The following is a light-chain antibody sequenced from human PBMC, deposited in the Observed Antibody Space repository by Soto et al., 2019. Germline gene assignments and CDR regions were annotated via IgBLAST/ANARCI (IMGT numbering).Light chain of an antibody. Sequence: EIVMTQSPGTLSVSPGERATLSCRASESVGSNLAWYQQKPGQPPRLLIYDASMRETGVPPRFSGSGSGTEFTLTISNLQSEDFAIYFCQKFNKWPWTFGQGTKVDIK. CDR1: ESVGSN. J-gene: IGKJ1*01. V-gene: IGKV3-15*01. CDR3: QKFNKWPWT. CDR2: DAS.